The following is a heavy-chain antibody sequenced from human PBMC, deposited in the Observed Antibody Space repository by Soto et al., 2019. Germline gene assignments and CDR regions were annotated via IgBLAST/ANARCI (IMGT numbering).Heavy chain of an antibody. D-gene: IGHD1-1*01. CDR1: GDSISSYY. J-gene: IGHJ5*02. V-gene: IGHV4-59*01. Sequence: SETLFLTCTVSGDSISSYYWSWIRQTPGKGLEWIGYIYFSGSTNYNPSLKSRVTISVDTSKNQFSLKLSSVTAADTAVYYCARDRERFDPWGQGTLVTVSS. CDR3: ARDRERFDP. CDR2: IYFSGST.